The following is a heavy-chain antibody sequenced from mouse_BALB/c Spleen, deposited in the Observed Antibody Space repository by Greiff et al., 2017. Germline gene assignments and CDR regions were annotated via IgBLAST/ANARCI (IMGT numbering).Heavy chain of an antibody. CDR1: GYTFTSYW. J-gene: IGHJ3*01. CDR3: AREDGNYPFAY. CDR2: IDPYDIET. Sequence: VQLQQPGAELVRPGASVKLSCKASGYTFTSYWMNWVKQRPEQGLEWIGRIDPYDIETHYNQKFKDKAILTVDKSSSTAYMQLSSLTSEDSAVYCCAREDGNYPFAYWGQGTLVTVSA. V-gene: IGHV1-74*01. D-gene: IGHD2-1*01.